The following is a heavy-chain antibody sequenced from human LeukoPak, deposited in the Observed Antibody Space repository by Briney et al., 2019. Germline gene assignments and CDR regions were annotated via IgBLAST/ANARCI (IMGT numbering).Heavy chain of an antibody. D-gene: IGHD6-13*01. Sequence: PSETLSLTCAVYGGSFSGYYWSWIRQPPGKGLEWIGEINHSGSTNYNPSLKSRVTISVDTSKNQFSLQLSSVTAADTAVYYCARGRDSSSWFNWFDPWGRGTLVTVSS. CDR3: ARGRDSSSWFNWFDP. J-gene: IGHJ5*02. V-gene: IGHV4-34*01. CDR2: INHSGST. CDR1: GGSFSGYY.